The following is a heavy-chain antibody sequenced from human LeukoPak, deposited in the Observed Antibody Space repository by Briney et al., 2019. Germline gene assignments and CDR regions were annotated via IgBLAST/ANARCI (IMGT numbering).Heavy chain of an antibody. V-gene: IGHV3-23*01. J-gene: IGHJ6*02. CDR1: GFTFSSFA. D-gene: IGHD6-6*01. CDR2: ISGSGDYI. Sequence: GGSLRLSCAASGFTFSSFAMIWVRQAPGKGLEWVSVISGSGDYIRYADSAKGRFSISRDNAKNTVYLQMNSLRAEDTAVYYCAKDEYSSSSYGMDVWGQGTTVTVSS. CDR3: AKDEYSSSSYGMDV.